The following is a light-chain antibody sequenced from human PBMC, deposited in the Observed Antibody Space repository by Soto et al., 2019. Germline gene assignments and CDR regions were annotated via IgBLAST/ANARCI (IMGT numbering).Light chain of an antibody. CDR1: QSVSSNH. CDR2: GGS. J-gene: IGKJ1*01. V-gene: IGKV3-20*01. Sequence: DILLTQSPCTLSSSPGERATIYCRASQSVSSNHLAWYQQKPGQAPRLLIFGGSSRATGIPVRFSGSGSETDFTLTITRLEPEDFAVYYCQQYGSSPQTFGQGTKVDIK. CDR3: QQYGSSPQT.